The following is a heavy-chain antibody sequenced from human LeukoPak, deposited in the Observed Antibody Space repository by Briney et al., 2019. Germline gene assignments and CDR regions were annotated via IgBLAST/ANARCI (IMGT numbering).Heavy chain of an antibody. CDR1: GDSVSSTNYY. D-gene: IGHD3-9*01. Sequence: TSETLSLTCTVSGDSVSSTNYYWDWIRQPPGKGLEWIGSIYYSGSTYYNPSLKSRVTISVDTSKNQFSLKLSSVTAADTAVYYCARDLRDDILTGYYFEGTYYFDYWGQGTLVTVSS. CDR3: ARDLRDDILTGYYFEGTYYFDY. V-gene: IGHV4-39*07. CDR2: IYYSGST. J-gene: IGHJ4*02.